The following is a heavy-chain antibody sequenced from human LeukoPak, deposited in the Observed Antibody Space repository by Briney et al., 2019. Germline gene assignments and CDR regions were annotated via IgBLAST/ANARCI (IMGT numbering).Heavy chain of an antibody. Sequence: PSETLSLTCAVSGGSISSGGYSWSWIRQPPGKGLEWIGNIYYSGSTYYNPSLKSRVTISADTPKNQFSLKLSSVTAADTAVYYCVRISGSWNFDYWGQGTLVTVSS. J-gene: IGHJ4*02. CDR3: VRISGSWNFDY. V-gene: IGHV4-39*01. CDR1: GGSISSGGYS. D-gene: IGHD3-10*01. CDR2: IYYSGST.